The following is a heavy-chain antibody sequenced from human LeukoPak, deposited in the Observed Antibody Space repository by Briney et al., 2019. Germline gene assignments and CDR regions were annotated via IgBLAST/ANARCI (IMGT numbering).Heavy chain of an antibody. V-gene: IGHV4-59*01. CDR2: TLYSGST. CDR1: GGSISSDY. D-gene: IGHD2-2*01. CDR3: AREYCTRTTCYFDY. Sequence: PSETLSLTCSVSGGSISSDYWSWIRQPPEKGLEWIGYTLYSGSTNYNPSLKSRLTISVDTSKNQFSLKLSSVTAADTAVYYCAREYCTRTTCYFDYWGQGTLVTVSS. J-gene: IGHJ4*02.